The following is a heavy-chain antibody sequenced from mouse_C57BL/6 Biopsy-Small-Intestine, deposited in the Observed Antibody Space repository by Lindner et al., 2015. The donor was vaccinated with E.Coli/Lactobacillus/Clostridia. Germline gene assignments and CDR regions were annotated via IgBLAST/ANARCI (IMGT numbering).Heavy chain of an antibody. J-gene: IGHJ2*01. Sequence: VQLQESGGGLVKPGGSLKLSCAASGFTFSDYGMHWVRQAPEKGLEWVAYVSSGSSTIYYADTVKGRFTISRDNAKNTLFLQMTSLRSENTAMYYCAGGISNPDYWGQGTTLTVSS. V-gene: IGHV5-17*01. D-gene: IGHD2-5*01. CDR2: VSSGSSTI. CDR3: AGGISNPDY. CDR1: GFTFSDYG.